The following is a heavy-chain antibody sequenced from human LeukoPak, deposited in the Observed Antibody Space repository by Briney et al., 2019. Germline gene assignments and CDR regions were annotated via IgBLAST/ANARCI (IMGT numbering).Heavy chain of an antibody. D-gene: IGHD1-14*01. Sequence: GGSLRLSCAASGFTFSSYAMSWVRQAPGKGLEWVSAISGSGGSTYYADSVKGRFTISRDNSKNTLYLQMNSLKTEDTAVYYCTTGAFDGNYYYNYMDVWGKGTTVTISS. V-gene: IGHV3-23*01. CDR1: GFTFSSYA. CDR2: ISGSGGST. CDR3: TTGAFDGNYYYNYMDV. J-gene: IGHJ6*03.